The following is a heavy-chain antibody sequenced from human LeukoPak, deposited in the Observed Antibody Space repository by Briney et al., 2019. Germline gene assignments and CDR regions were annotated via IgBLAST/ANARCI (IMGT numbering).Heavy chain of an antibody. CDR3: AREDELVKEYYYGSGSRPHLGY. V-gene: IGHV3-11*04. CDR2: ISSSGSAI. CDR1: GFTFSDYY. J-gene: IGHJ4*02. Sequence: GGSLRLSCAASGFTFSDYYMSWIRQAPGKGLEWVSYISSSGSAIYYADSVKGRFTISRDNAKNSLYLQMNSLRAEDTAVYYCAREDELVKEYYYGSGSRPHLGYWGQGTLVTVSA. D-gene: IGHD3-10*01.